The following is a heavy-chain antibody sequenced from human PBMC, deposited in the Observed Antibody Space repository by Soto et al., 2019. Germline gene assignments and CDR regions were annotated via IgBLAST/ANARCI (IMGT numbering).Heavy chain of an antibody. CDR2: IGGSGGST. V-gene: IGHV3-23*01. Sequence: GGSLRLSCAASGFTFSSYAMSWVRQAPGKGLEWVSAIGGSGGSTYYADSVKGRFTISRDNSKNTLYLQMNSLRADGTAVYYCAKDAYVYFDYWGQGTLVTVSS. CDR1: GFTFSSYA. J-gene: IGHJ4*02. D-gene: IGHD2-21*01. CDR3: AKDAYVYFDY.